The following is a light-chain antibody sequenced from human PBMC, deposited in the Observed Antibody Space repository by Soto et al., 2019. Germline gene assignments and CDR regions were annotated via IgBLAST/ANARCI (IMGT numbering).Light chain of an antibody. CDR3: SSYAGSTVV. J-gene: IGLJ2*01. CDR1: SSDVGGYNY. V-gene: IGLV2-8*01. CDR2: EVS. Sequence: QSVLTQPPSASGSPGQSVPISCTGTSSDVGGYNYVSWYQQHPGKAPKLMIYEVSKRPSGVPDRFSGSKSGNTASLTVSGLQAEDEADYYCSSYAGSTVVFGGGTKVTVL.